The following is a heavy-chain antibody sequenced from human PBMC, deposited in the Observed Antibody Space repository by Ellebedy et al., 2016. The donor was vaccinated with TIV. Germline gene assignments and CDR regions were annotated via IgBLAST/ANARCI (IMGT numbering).Heavy chain of an antibody. J-gene: IGHJ4*02. Sequence: PGGSLRLSCVVSGLNFSNHWVHWVRQAPGKGLVWVSRINGDGTLTNYADSVKGRFTISRDNAKSTLYLQMNSLTAEDTAVYYCVAQSRWLSFEYWGQGTLVTVSS. CDR1: GLNFSNHW. CDR3: VAQSRWLSFEY. V-gene: IGHV3-74*01. CDR2: INGDGTLT. D-gene: IGHD5-24*01.